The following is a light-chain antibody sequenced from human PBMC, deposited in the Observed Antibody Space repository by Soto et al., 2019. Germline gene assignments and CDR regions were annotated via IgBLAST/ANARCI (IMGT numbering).Light chain of an antibody. CDR1: QSVSSY. CDR2: DAS. J-gene: IGKJ3*01. CDR3: QQRSNWPPLFT. V-gene: IGKV3-11*01. Sequence: EIVLTQSPATLSLSPGERATLSCRASQSVSSYLAWYQQKPGQAPRLLIYDASNRATGIPARFSGSGSGTDFTPTISSLEPEDFAVYYCQQRSNWPPLFTFGPGNKVDI.